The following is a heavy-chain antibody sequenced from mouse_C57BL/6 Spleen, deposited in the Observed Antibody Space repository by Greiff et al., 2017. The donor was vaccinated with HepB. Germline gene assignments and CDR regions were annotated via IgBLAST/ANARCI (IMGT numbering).Heavy chain of an antibody. CDR3: ARGGPGWYFDV. V-gene: IGHV1-52*01. Sequence: QVQLKQPGAELVRPGSSVKLSCKASGYTFTSYWMHWVKQRPIQGLEWIGNIDPSDSETHYNQKFKDKATLTVDKSSSTAYMQLSSLTSEDSAVYYCARGGPGWYFDVWGTGTTVTVSS. CDR2: IDPSDSET. CDR1: GYTFTSYW. J-gene: IGHJ1*03.